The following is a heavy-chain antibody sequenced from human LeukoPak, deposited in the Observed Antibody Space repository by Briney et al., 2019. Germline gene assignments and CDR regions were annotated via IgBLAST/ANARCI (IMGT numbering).Heavy chain of an antibody. Sequence: GGSLRLSCAASGFTFSSYAMHWVRQAPDKGLEWVAVISYDGSNKYYADFVKGRFTISRDNSKNTLYLQMNSLRAEDTAVYYCARDIVVVPAAIRGPTSSRYYYYGMDVWGQGTTVTVSS. V-gene: IGHV3-30-3*01. CDR3: ARDIVVVPAAIRGPTSSRYYYYGMDV. CDR1: GFTFSSYA. CDR2: ISYDGSNK. D-gene: IGHD2-2*02. J-gene: IGHJ6*02.